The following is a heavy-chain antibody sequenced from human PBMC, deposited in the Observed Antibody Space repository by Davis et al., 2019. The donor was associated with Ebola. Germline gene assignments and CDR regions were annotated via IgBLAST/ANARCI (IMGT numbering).Heavy chain of an antibody. D-gene: IGHD1-26*01. J-gene: IGHJ4*02. V-gene: IGHV3-53*01. Sequence: GGSLRLSCAASGFTVSSNYMSWVRQAPGKGLEWVSVIYSGGSTYYADSVKGRFTISRDNSKNTLYLQMNSLRAEDTAVYYCARGGGSSNRTMGYWGQGTLVTVSS. CDR2: IYSGGST. CDR3: ARGGGSSNRTMGY. CDR1: GFTVSSNY.